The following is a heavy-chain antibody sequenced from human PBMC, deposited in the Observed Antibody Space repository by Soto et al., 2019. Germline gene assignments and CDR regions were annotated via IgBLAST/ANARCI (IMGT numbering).Heavy chain of an antibody. CDR1: GGTFSSYT. V-gene: IGHV1-69*10. CDR2: IIPILGIA. CDR3: ARDSKNDIVVVSAAMPDLYNWFAF. J-gene: IGHJ5*01. Sequence: ASVKVSCKASGGTFSSYTISWVRQAPGQGLEWMGGIIPILGIANYAQKFQGRVTITADKSTSTAYMELSSLRSEDTAVYYCARDSKNDIVVVSAAMPDLYNWFAFCGQGTLVPVSS. D-gene: IGHD2-2*01.